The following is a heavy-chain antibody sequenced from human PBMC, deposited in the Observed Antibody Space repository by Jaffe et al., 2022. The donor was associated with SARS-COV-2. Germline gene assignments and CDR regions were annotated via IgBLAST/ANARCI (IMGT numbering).Heavy chain of an antibody. CDR3: ARARSFGAANSMDY. D-gene: IGHD3-3*01. CDR1: GFTFSSYG. J-gene: IGHJ4*02. V-gene: IGHV3-30*04. Sequence: QVQLVEFGGGVVQPGRSLRLSCAGSGFTFSSYGMHWVRQAPGKGLEWVAVMSYDGSDKYYADSVKGRFTISRDNSKNTLYLQVNSLRPEDTAVYYCARARSFGAANSMDYWGQGTLVTVSS. CDR2: MSYDGSDK.